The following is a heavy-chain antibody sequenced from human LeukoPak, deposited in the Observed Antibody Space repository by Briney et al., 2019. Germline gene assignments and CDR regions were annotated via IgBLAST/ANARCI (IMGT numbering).Heavy chain of an antibody. D-gene: IGHD1-26*01. CDR2: IYYSGST. Sequence: SETLSLTCTVSGGSISSYYWSWIRQPPGKGLEWIGYIYYSGSTNYNPSLKSRVTISVDTSKNQFSLKLSSVTAADTAVYYCARVVYSGSYYRDYWGQGTLVPVSS. CDR3: ARVVYSGSYYRDY. V-gene: IGHV4-59*01. CDR1: GGSISSYY. J-gene: IGHJ4*02.